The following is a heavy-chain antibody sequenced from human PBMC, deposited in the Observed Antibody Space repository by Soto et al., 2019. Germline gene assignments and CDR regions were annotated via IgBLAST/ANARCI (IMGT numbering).Heavy chain of an antibody. V-gene: IGHV3-30-3*01. CDR1: GFTFSSYA. CDR2: ISYDGSNK. Sequence: GGSLRLSCAASGFTFSSYAMHWVRQAPGKGLEWVAVISYDGSNKYYADSVKGRFTISRDNSKNTLYLQMNSLRAEDTAVYYCAREILGPLLDYYYYGMDVWGQGTTVTVSS. CDR3: AREILGPLLDYYYYGMDV. J-gene: IGHJ6*02. D-gene: IGHD2-15*01.